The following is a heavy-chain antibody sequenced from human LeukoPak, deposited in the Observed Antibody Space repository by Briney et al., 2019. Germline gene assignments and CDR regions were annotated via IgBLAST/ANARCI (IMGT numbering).Heavy chain of an antibody. D-gene: IGHD2-2*02. CDR2: INPNSGGT. CDR1: GYTFTGYY. J-gene: IGHJ4*02. Sequence: ASVKVSCKASGYTFTGYYMHRVRQAPGQGLEWMGWINPNSGGTNYAQKFQGRVTMTRDTSISAAYMELSRLRSDDTAVYYCARDLDCSSTSCYTFLDYWGQGTLVTVSS. V-gene: IGHV1-2*02. CDR3: ARDLDCSSTSCYTFLDY.